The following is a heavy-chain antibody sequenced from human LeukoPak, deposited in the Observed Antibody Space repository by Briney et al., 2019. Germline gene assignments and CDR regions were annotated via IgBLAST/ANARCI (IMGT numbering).Heavy chain of an antibody. CDR1: GGSINSYY. CDR3: ARAYDYGDWGYYYYYMDV. CDR2: IYYSGST. V-gene: IGHV4-59*01. Sequence: SETLSLTCTVSGGSINSYYWSWIRQPPGKGLEWIGYIYYSGSTNYNPSLKSRVTISVDTSKNQFSLKLSSVTAADTAVYYCARAYDYGDWGYYYYYMDVWGKGTTVTISS. D-gene: IGHD4-17*01. J-gene: IGHJ6*03.